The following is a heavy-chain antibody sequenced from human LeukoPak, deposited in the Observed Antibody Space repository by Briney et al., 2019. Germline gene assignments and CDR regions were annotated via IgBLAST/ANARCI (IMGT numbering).Heavy chain of an antibody. D-gene: IGHD5-18*01. CDR3: ARGYPVGYFDY. J-gene: IGHJ4*02. Sequence: GESLKISCKGSGYSFTSYWIGWVRQMPGKGLEWMGIIYPGDSDTRYSPSFQGQVTISADKSISIAYMELSRLRSDDTAVYYCARGYPVGYFDYWGQGTLVTVSS. V-gene: IGHV5-51*01. CDR1: GYSFTSYW. CDR2: IYPGDSDT.